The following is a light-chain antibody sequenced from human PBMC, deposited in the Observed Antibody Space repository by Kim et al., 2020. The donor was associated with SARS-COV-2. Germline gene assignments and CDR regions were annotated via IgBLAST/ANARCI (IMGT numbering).Light chain of an antibody. CDR3: SSFAGSHYV. V-gene: IGLV2-8*01. J-gene: IGLJ1*01. CDR2: EVS. Sequence: QSVLTQPPSASGSPGQSVSISCTGTSSDVGAYNYVSWYQQHPGKAPQLMIYEVSKRPSGVPDRFSGSKSGNTASLTVSGLQAEDEADYYCSSFAGSHYVFGTGTKVTVL. CDR1: SSDVGAYNY.